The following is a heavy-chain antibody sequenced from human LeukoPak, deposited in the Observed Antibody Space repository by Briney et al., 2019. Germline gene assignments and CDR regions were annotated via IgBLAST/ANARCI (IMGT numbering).Heavy chain of an antibody. CDR1: GFTFSSYA. J-gene: IGHJ4*02. Sequence: GGSLRLSCAASGFTFSSYAMSWVRQAPGKGLEWVSGISGRGGNTYYADSVKGRFTISRDNSKNTLYLQMNSLRAEDTAVYYCAKDGGFSSSSNFDYWGQGTLVTVSS. CDR3: AKDGGFSSSSNFDY. V-gene: IGHV3-23*01. CDR2: ISGRGGNT. D-gene: IGHD6-13*01.